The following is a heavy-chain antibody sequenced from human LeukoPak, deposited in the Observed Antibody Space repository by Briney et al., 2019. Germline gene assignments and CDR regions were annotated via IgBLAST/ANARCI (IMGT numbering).Heavy chain of an antibody. J-gene: IGHJ5*02. CDR3: AKQLGSHRFDP. CDR2: INPNSGGT. D-gene: IGHD1-1*01. CDR1: GYTFTGYY. V-gene: IGHV1-2*02. Sequence: GASVKVSSKASGYTFTGYYMHWVRQAPGQGLEWMGWINPNSGGTNYAQKFQGRVTMTRDTSISTAYMEMSRLRSDDTAVYYCAKQLGSHRFDPWGQGTLVTVSS.